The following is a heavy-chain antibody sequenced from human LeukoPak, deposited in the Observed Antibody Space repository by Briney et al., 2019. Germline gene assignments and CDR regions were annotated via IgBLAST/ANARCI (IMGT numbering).Heavy chain of an antibody. Sequence: GGSLRPSCAASGFTFSSYAMTWVRQAPGKGLEWVSTISGSGGSTYYADSVKGRFTISRDNSKNTLYLQMNNLRAEDTAVYYCAKDTGSRAVAGTRFDYWGQGTLVTVSS. CDR1: GFTFSSYA. CDR2: ISGSGGST. D-gene: IGHD6-19*01. V-gene: IGHV3-23*01. J-gene: IGHJ4*02. CDR3: AKDTGSRAVAGTRFDY.